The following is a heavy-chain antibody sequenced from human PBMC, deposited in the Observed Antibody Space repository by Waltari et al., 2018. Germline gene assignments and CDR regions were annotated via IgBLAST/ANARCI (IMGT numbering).Heavy chain of an antibody. CDR2: INSDGSST. J-gene: IGHJ3*02. CDR3: ARATAAEDAFDI. D-gene: IGHD2-15*01. V-gene: IGHV3-74*01. CDR1: GFTFSSYW. Sequence: EVQLVESGGGLVQPGGSLRLSCAASGFTFSSYWMHWVRQAPGKGLVWVSRINSDGSSTSYADSVKGRFTISRDNAKNSLYLQMNSLRAEDTAVYYCARATAAEDAFDIWGQGTMVTVSS.